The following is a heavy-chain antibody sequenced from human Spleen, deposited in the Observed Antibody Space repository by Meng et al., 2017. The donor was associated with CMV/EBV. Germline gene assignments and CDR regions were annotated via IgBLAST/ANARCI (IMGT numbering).Heavy chain of an antibody. CDR1: GFTFSGYT. J-gene: IGHJ4*02. V-gene: IGHV3-30*04. CDR2: ISYDGRNK. Sequence: GGSLRLSCAASGFTFSGYTMHWVRQAPGKGLEWVAVISYDGRNKYYADSVKGRFTISRDNSKNTLYLQMNSLRVEDTAVYYCAKAFSSSWYREYYDSWGQGTLVTVSS. D-gene: IGHD6-13*01. CDR3: AKAFSSSWYREYYDS.